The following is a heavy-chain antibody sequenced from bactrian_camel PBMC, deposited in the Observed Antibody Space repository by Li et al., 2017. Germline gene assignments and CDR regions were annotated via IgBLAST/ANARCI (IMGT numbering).Heavy chain of an antibody. Sequence: HVQLVESGGGSVQAGGSLRLSCANAGRTSVYYRVAWFRQGLGKGREAVAAMTGGARATNYGNFVSGRFTISQDRNSLNLQMNNLTPEDTAMYYCAASSGKTYGGSWARDYEYDFWGQGTQVTVS. CDR2: MTGGARAT. D-gene: IGHD6*01. J-gene: IGHJ4*01. CDR1: GRTSVYYR. V-gene: IGHV3-3*01. CDR3: AASSGKTYGGSWARDYEYDF.